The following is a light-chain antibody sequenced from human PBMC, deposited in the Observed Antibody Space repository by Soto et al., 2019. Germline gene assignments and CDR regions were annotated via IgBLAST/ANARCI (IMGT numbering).Light chain of an antibody. CDR2: DVS. J-gene: IGLJ1*01. CDR1: SSDVGGYNY. V-gene: IGLV2-14*01. CDR3: SSYTSSSLYV. Sequence: SALTQPASVSGSPGQSITISCTGTSSDVGGYNYVSWYQQHPGKAPKLMIYDVSNRPSGGSNRFSGSKSGNTASLTISGLQAEDEADYYCSSYTSSSLYVFGTGTKLTVL.